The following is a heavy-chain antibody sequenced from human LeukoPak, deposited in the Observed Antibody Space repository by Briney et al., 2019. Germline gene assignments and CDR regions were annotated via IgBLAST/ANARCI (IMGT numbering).Heavy chain of an antibody. CDR2: IYSGGET. CDR3: LRDRRAYYYETGY. Sequence: GGSLRLSCAASGFSVSRNYMNWVCQAPGKGLEWVSVIYSGGETYYADSVKGRFTISRDISKNTLYLQMNSLRVEDTAVYYCLRDRRAYYYETGYWGQGTLVTVSS. J-gene: IGHJ4*02. V-gene: IGHV3-66*01. CDR1: GFSVSRNY. D-gene: IGHD3-22*01.